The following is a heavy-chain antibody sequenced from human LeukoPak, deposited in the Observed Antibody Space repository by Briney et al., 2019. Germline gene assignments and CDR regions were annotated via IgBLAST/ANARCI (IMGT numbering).Heavy chain of an antibody. CDR2: ISSSSSYI. Sequence: PGGSLRLSCAASGFTFSSYSMNWVRQAQGKGLEWVSSISSSSSYIYYADSVKGRFTISRDNAKNSLYLQMNSLRAEDTAVYYCARRSEWSGSYQPFDSWGQGTPVTVSS. CDR1: GFTFSSYS. CDR3: ARRSEWSGSYQPFDS. J-gene: IGHJ4*02. V-gene: IGHV3-21*01. D-gene: IGHD1-26*01.